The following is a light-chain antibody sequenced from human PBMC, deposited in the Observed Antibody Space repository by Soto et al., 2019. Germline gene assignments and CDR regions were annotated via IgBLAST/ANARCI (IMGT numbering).Light chain of an antibody. J-gene: IGLJ2*01. V-gene: IGLV2-14*03. CDR3: SSYSTTSSPHVL. Sequence: QSALTQPASVSGSPGQSITISCTGTRSDVGRYNYVSWYQQHPGKAPKLLIYDVTYRPSGVSTRFSASKSGSTASLTISGIQAEDEADYYCSSYSTTSSPHVLFCGGTKLTVL. CDR1: RSDVGRYNY. CDR2: DVT.